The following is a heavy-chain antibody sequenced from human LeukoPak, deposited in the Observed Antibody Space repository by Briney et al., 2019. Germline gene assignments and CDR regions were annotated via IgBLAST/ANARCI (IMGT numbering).Heavy chain of an antibody. CDR3: ARCSLRGAGGWFDP. J-gene: IGHJ5*02. V-gene: IGHV4-34*01. CDR2: INHSGST. CDR1: GGSFSGYY. D-gene: IGHD3-10*02. Sequence: HSETLSLTCAVYGGSFSGYYWSWIRQPPGKGLEWIGEINHSGSTNYNPSLKSRVTISVDTSKNQFSLKLSSVTAADTAVYYCARCSLRGAGGWFDPWGQGTLVTVSS.